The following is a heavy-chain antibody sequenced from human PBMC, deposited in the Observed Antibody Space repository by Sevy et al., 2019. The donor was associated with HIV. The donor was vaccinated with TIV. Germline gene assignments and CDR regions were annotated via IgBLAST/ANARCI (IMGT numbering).Heavy chain of an antibody. Sequence: SETLSLTCTVSGYSISSAYSWGWIRQPPGEGLEWIANNYHDGRTYYNQSLNSRVTISIDTSKNQFSLKLSSLTAADTAVYYCSSFGRLIIINDDTFEIWGQGTMVTVSS. D-gene: IGHD3-9*01. V-gene: IGHV4-38-2*02. J-gene: IGHJ3*02. CDR2: NYHDGRT. CDR1: GYSISSAYS. CDR3: SSFGRLIIINDDTFEI.